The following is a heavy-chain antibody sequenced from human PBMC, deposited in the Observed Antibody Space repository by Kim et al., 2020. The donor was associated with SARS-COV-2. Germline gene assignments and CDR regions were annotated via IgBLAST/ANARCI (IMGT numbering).Heavy chain of an antibody. Sequence: SVKVSCKASGGTFSSYAISWVRQAPGQGLEWMGRIIPILGIANYAQKFQGRVTITADKSTSTAYMELSSLRSEDTAVYYCARGAAAAGDYYYYYYMDVWGKGTTVTVSS. CDR2: IIPILGIA. CDR3: ARGAAAAGDYYYYYYMDV. J-gene: IGHJ6*03. D-gene: IGHD6-13*01. CDR1: GGTFSSYA. V-gene: IGHV1-69*04.